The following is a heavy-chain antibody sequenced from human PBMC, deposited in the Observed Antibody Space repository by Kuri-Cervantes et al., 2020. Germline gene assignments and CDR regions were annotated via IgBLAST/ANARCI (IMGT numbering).Heavy chain of an antibody. J-gene: IGHJ5*02. Sequence: ASVKVSCKSSGGTFISYAISWVRQAPGQGLEWMGIINPRGGSTTYAQKFQGRVTMTRDTSTSTVYMELSSQRSKDTAVYYFARVESISRFDPWGQGTLVTVSS. V-gene: IGHV1-46*01. CDR3: ARVESISRFDP. CDR1: GGTFISYA. CDR2: INPRGGST. D-gene: IGHD6-6*01.